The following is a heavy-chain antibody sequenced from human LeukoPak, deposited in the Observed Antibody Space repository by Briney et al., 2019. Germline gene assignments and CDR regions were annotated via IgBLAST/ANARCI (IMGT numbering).Heavy chain of an antibody. CDR2: INPSGGST. CDR1: GYTFTSYY. CDR3: ARGGIVGGTPGGSFEI. D-gene: IGHD1-26*01. Sequence: ASVKVSCKASGYTFTSYYMHWVRQAPGQGLEWMGIINPSGGSTSYAQKFQGRVTMTRDTSTSTVYMELSSLRSEDTAIYYCARGGIVGGTPGGSFEIWGHGTMVTVSS. J-gene: IGHJ3*02. V-gene: IGHV1-46*01.